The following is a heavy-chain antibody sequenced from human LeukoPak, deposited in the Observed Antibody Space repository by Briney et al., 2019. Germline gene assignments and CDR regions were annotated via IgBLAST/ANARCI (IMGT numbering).Heavy chain of an antibody. D-gene: IGHD6-19*01. Sequence: ASVKVSCKASGYTFTNYGITWVRQAPGQGLEWMGWISAHDGTRNYALKHEDRVTMTTDTSTSTAYMELRGLTSDDTAVYYCARRSTLYSSGRFYFDYWGQETLVTVSS. V-gene: IGHV1-18*01. CDR1: GYTFTNYG. CDR3: ARRSTLYSSGRFYFDY. J-gene: IGHJ4*02. CDR2: ISAHDGTR.